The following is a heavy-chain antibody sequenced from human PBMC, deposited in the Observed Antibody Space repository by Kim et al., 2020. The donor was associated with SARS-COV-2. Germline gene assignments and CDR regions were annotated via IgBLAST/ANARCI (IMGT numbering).Heavy chain of an antibody. CDR3: TRPCDGTGYYYYMDV. V-gene: IGHV3-73*01. Sequence: GGSLRLPCAASGFTFSGSALNWVRQASGKGLEWVGRIRSKANNYAKAYAATVKGRFTISRDDSTNTTYRQMNSLKTADTAVYYCTRPCDGTGYYYYMDVWGKGTTVTVSS. J-gene: IGHJ6*03. CDR2: IRSKANNYAK. D-gene: IGHD3-9*01. CDR1: GFTFSGSA.